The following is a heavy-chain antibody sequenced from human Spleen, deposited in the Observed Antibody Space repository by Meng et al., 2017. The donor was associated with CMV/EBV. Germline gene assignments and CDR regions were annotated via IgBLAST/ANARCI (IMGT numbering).Heavy chain of an antibody. CDR1: GFSLSTSGMR. CDR2: IDWDDDK. D-gene: IGHD3-3*01. Sequence: SGPTLVKPTQTLTLTCTFSGFSLSTSGMRVSWIRQPPGKALEWLARIDWDDDKRYSPSLKSRLTITKDTSKNQVVLTMTNMDPVDTATYYCAHDHYYDVSSGYHYNWFDPWGQGTLVTVSS. J-gene: IGHJ5*02. V-gene: IGHV2-5*08. CDR3: AHDHYYDVSSGYHYNWFDP.